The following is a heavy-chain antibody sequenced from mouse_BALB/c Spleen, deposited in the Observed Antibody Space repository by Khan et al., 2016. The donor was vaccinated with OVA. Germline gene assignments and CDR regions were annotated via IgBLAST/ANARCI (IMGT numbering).Heavy chain of an antibody. Sequence: LVKTGASVKISCKASGYSFTGYYIHWVKQSHGKSLEWIGYISCYNGGTGYNPKFKGKATLTVNTSSSTAYMKFNSLTSEDSAVYYGARECYDYAIDYWGQGTSVTVSS. CDR1: GYSFTGYY. CDR2: ISCYNGGT. V-gene: IGHV1S34*01. D-gene: IGHD2-12*01. J-gene: IGHJ4*01. CDR3: ARECYDYAIDY.